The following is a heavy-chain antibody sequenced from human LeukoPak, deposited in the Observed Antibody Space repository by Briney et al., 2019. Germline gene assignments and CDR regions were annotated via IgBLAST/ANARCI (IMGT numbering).Heavy chain of an antibody. J-gene: IGHJ4*02. Sequence: ASVKVSCKASGYTFTSYGISWVRQAPGQGLEWMGWISAYNGNTNYAQKPQGRVTMTTDTSTSTAYMELRSLRSDDTAVYYCARDNKLVVVVAASDYWGQGTLVTVSS. CDR3: ARDNKLVVVVAASDY. V-gene: IGHV1-18*01. CDR1: GYTFTSYG. D-gene: IGHD2-15*01. CDR2: ISAYNGNT.